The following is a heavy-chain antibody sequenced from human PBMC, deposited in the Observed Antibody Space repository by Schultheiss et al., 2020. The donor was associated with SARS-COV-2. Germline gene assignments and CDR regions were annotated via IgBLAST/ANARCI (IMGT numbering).Heavy chain of an antibody. V-gene: IGHV6-1*01. Sequence: SQTLSLTCAISGDSVSSNSAAWNWIRQSLSRGLEWLGRTYYKSKWYNDYAVSVKSRITINPDTSKNQFSLQLNYVTPEDTAVYYCAREGGIVDTIDGGSYGMDVWDQGTTVTVSS. CDR1: GDSVSSNSAA. D-gene: IGHD5-12*01. CDR3: AREGGIVDTIDGGSYGMDV. CDR2: TYYKSKWYN. J-gene: IGHJ6*02.